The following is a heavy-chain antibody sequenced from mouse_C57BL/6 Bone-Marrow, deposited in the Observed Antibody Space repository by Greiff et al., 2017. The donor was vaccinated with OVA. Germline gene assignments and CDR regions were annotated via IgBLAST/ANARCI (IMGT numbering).Heavy chain of an antibody. Sequence: QVQLQQPGAELVKPGASVKLSCKASGYTFTSYWMHWVKQRPGQGLEWIGMIHPNSGSTNYNEKFKSKATLTVDKSSSTAYMQLSSLTSEDSAVYYCARVYGSSAWYFDVWGTGTTVTVSS. J-gene: IGHJ1*03. CDR1: GYTFTSYW. V-gene: IGHV1-64*01. CDR2: IHPNSGST. CDR3: ARVYGSSAWYFDV. D-gene: IGHD1-1*01.